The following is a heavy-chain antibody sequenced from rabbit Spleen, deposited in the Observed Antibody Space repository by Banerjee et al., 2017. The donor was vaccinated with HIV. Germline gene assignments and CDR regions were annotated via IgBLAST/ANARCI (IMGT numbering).Heavy chain of an antibody. V-gene: IGHV1S8*01. CDR1: GFDISKYG. D-gene: IGHD4-1*01. CDR2: IDPIFGST. J-gene: IGHJ4*01. CDR3: VRDYNAGWDL. Sequence: QEQLVESGGGLVQPGGSLKLSCTVSGFDISKYGVTWVRQAPGKGLEWIGYIDPIFGSTYYASGVNGRFTISSHNAQNTLYLQLSSLTAADTATYFCVRDYNAGWDLWGPGTLVTVS.